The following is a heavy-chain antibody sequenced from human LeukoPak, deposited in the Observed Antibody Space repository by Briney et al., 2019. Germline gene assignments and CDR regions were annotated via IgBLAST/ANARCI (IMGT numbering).Heavy chain of an antibody. CDR2: IYYSGST. Sequence: SETLSLTCTVSGGSISSSSYYWGWIRQPPGKGLEWIGSIYYSGSTNYNPSLKSRVTISLDTSKNQFSLKLSSVTAADTAVYYCARLIWFGSASDIWGQGTMVTVSS. CDR1: GGSISSSSYY. D-gene: IGHD3-10*01. J-gene: IGHJ3*02. CDR3: ARLIWFGSASDI. V-gene: IGHV4-39*07.